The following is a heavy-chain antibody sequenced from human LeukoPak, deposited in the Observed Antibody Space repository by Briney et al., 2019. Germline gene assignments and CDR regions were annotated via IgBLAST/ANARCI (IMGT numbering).Heavy chain of an antibody. V-gene: IGHV3-48*03. D-gene: IGHD3-16*01. CDR1: GFTFSSYE. CDR3: ARDPPGGVLDY. Sequence: GGSLRLSCAASGFTFSSYEVNWVRQAPGKGLEWVSYISSSGSTIYYADSVKGRFTISRDNAKNSLYLQMNSLRAEDTAVYYCARDPPGGVLDYWGQGTLVTVSS. J-gene: IGHJ4*02. CDR2: ISSSGSTI.